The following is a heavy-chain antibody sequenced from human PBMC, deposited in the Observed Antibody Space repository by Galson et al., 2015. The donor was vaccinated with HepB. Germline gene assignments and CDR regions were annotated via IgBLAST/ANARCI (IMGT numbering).Heavy chain of an antibody. J-gene: IGHJ4*02. Sequence: SLRLSCAASGFTFSSYGMHWVRQAPGKGLEWVAVIWYDGSNKYYADSVKGRFTISRDNSKNTLYLQMNSLRAEDTAVYYCARGIGWYDILTGYYLPFDYWGQGTLVTVSS. V-gene: IGHV3-33*08. D-gene: IGHD3-9*01. CDR1: GFTFSSYG. CDR3: ARGIGWYDILTGYYLPFDY. CDR2: IWYDGSNK.